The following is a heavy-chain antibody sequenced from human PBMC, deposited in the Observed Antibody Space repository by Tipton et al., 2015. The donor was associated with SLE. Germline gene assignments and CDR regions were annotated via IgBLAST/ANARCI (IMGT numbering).Heavy chain of an antibody. Sequence: TLSLTCTVSGGSISSGDYYWSWIRQPPGGGLEWIGYIYYSGSTYYNPSLKSRVTISVDTSKNQFSLKLSSVTAADTAVYYCAREGRREQLALDYWGQGTLVTVSS. CDR2: IYYSGST. CDR3: AREGRREQLALDY. D-gene: IGHD6-6*01. J-gene: IGHJ4*02. V-gene: IGHV4-30-4*01. CDR1: GGSISSGDYY.